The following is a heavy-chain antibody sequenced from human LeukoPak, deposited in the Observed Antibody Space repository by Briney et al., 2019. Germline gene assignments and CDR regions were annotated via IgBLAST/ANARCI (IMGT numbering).Heavy chain of an antibody. CDR1: GFSCSSYW. CDR2: IKQDESEK. Sequence: GGSLRLSCEASGFSCSSYWMSWVRQAPGKGLEWVANIKQDESEKYYVGSVRGRFTISRDNATNSLYLQMNSLRADDTAVYYCARLSDSISCFGFDVWGHGTTVTVSS. D-gene: IGHD2-2*01. CDR3: ARLSDSISCFGFDV. J-gene: IGHJ3*01. V-gene: IGHV3-7*01.